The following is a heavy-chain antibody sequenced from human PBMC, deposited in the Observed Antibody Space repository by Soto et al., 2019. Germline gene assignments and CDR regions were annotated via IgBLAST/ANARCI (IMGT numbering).Heavy chain of an antibody. CDR3: ASRDPGTIVDY. J-gene: IGHJ4*02. Sequence: PSETLSLTCALSGGAFTSNNWWTWVRQPPGQGLGWIGEIYRTGSTNYNPSLKSRVTISLDKSENQFSLKVTSHTAADTAVYYCASRDPGTIVDYWGQGTLVTVSS. CDR2: IYRTGST. CDR1: GGAFTSNNW. V-gene: IGHV4-4*02. D-gene: IGHD1-7*01.